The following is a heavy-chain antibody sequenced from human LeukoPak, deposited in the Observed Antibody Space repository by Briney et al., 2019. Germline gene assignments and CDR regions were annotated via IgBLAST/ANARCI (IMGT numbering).Heavy chain of an antibody. D-gene: IGHD3-16*01. CDR3: AKDPVNWGQDSGTFGI. CDR1: GFTFSSHA. V-gene: IGHV3-23*01. J-gene: IGHJ3*02. Sequence: PGGSLRLSCAASGFTFSSHAMTWVRQAPGKGLEWVAAINGNGDITPHADSVRGRFTISRDNSKNTLYLQMQSLRAEDTAVYYCAKDPVNWGQDSGTFGIWGQGTMVTVSS. CDR2: INGNGDIT.